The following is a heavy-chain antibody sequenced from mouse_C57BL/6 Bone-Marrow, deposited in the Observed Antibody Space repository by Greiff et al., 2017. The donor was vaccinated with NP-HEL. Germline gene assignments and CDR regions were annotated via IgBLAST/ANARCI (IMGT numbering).Heavy chain of an antibody. J-gene: IGHJ1*03. V-gene: IGHV5-15*01. Sequence: EVMLVESGGGLVQPGGSLKLSCAASGFTFSDYGMAWVRQAPRKGPEWVAFISNLAYSIYSADTVTGRFPISRENAKNTLYLEMSSLRSEDTAMYYCARLYYGYDCWYFDVWGTGTTVTVSS. CDR2: ISNLAYSI. D-gene: IGHD2-2*01. CDR3: ARLYYGYDCWYFDV. CDR1: GFTFSDYG.